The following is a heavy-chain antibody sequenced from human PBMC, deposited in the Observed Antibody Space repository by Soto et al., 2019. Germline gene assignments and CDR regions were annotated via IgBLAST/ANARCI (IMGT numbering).Heavy chain of an antibody. Sequence: QVQLVQSGAEVKKPGSSVKVSCQTSGGSFVIYPIIWVRQAPGQGLEWVGRVIPILNVANYTQKLHGRLTLTADKSTTTAYMELSSLTSEDTAVYYCARESTSGLDYWGHGTLVTVSS. V-gene: IGHV1-69*04. D-gene: IGHD2-2*01. CDR2: VIPILNVA. CDR3: ARESTSGLDY. CDR1: GGSFVIYP. J-gene: IGHJ4*01.